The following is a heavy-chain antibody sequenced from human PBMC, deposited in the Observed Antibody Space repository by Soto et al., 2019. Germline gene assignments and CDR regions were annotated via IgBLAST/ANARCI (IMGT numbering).Heavy chain of an antibody. J-gene: IGHJ5*02. V-gene: IGHV3-7*01. Sequence: PGGSLRLSCAASGFTFSSYWMSWVRQAPGKGLEWVANIKQDGSEKYYVDSVKGRFTISRDNAKNSLYLQMNSLGAEDTAVYYCARYPFLGWFDPWGQGTLVTVSS. CDR3: ARYPFLGWFDP. D-gene: IGHD2-21*01. CDR2: IKQDGSEK. CDR1: GFTFSSYW.